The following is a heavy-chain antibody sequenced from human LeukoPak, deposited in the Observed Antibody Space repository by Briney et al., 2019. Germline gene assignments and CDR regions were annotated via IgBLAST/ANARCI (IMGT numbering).Heavy chain of an antibody. CDR3: ARDFRGANWFDP. Sequence: PGGPLRLTCEASGFPGCRYEMKWVRQAPGKGLAAISYIDISGPTIYYADSVKGRFTISRDNAENSLKLQMNSLRAEDTSLYACARDFRGANWFDPWEEETLVTVSS. CDR2: IDISGPTI. V-gene: IGHV3-48*03. J-gene: IGHJ5*02. D-gene: IGHD3-10*01. CDR1: GFPGCRYE.